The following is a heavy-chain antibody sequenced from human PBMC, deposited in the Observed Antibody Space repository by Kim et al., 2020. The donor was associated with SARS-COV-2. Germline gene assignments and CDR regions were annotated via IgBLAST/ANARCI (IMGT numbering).Heavy chain of an antibody. CDR3: AREFFGIQLWFGFDY. J-gene: IGHJ4*02. Sequence: ASVKVSCKASGYTFTSYAMHWVRQAPGQRLEWMGWINAGNGNTKYSQKFQGRVTITRDTSASTAYMELSSLRSEDTAVYYCAREFFGIQLWFGFDYWGQGTLVTVSS. D-gene: IGHD5-18*01. V-gene: IGHV1-3*01. CDR1: GYTFTSYA. CDR2: INAGNGNT.